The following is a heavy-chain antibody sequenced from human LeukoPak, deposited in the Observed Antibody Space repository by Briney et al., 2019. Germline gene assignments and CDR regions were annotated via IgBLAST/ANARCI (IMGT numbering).Heavy chain of an antibody. D-gene: IGHD2-15*01. CDR3: AREGGYCSGGSCYSWAGGVHAFDI. J-gene: IGHJ3*02. Sequence: PWASVKVSCKASGGTFSSYAISWVRQAPGQGLEWMGRIIPIFGTANYAQKFQGRVTITTDESTSTAYMELSSLRSEDTAVYYCAREGGYCSGGSCYSWAGGVHAFDIWGQGTMVTVSS. CDR2: IIPIFGTA. V-gene: IGHV1-69*05. CDR1: GGTFSSYA.